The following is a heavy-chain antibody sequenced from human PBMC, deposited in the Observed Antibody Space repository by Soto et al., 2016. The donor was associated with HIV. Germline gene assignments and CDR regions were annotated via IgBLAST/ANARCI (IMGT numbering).Heavy chain of an antibody. CDR2: IYSGGST. Sequence: EVQLVESGGGLVQPGGSLRLSCAASGFTVSSNYMSWVRQAPGKGLEWVSVIYSGGSTYYADSVKGRFTISRDNSKNTLYLQMNSLRAEDTAVYYCARDYYGSGSYFWEPFDGMDVWGQGTTVTVSS. D-gene: IGHD3-10*01. CDR3: ARDYYGSGSYFWEPFDGMDV. CDR1: GFTVSSNY. V-gene: IGHV3-66*01. J-gene: IGHJ6*02.